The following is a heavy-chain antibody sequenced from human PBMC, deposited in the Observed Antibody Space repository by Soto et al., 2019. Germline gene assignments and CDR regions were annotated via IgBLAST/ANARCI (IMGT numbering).Heavy chain of an antibody. CDR2: ISAYNGDT. CDR1: GYNFTNYG. CDR3: ARDSEGETTGRAFDI. V-gene: IGHV1-18*01. D-gene: IGHD4-17*01. Sequence: QVQLVQSGAEMKKPGASVKVSCKASGYNFTNYGISWVRQAPGKGLEWMGWISAYNGDTNYAQKRQARVTMTTATYTSKAYVQMRSLRSDDKARYYCARDSEGETTGRAFDIWGQGTMVTVS. J-gene: IGHJ3*02.